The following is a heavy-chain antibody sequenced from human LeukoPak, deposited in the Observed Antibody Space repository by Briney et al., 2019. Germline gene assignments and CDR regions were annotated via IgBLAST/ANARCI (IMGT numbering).Heavy chain of an antibody. Sequence: SETLSLTCTVSGGSISSYYWSWIRQPPGKGLDWIGYIYYSGSTNYNPSLKSRVTISVDTSKNQFSLKLSSVTAADTAVYYCARRLGDYVYAFDIWGQGTMVTVSS. CDR3: ARRLGDYVYAFDI. D-gene: IGHD4-17*01. CDR1: GGSISSYY. J-gene: IGHJ3*02. CDR2: IYYSGST. V-gene: IGHV4-59*08.